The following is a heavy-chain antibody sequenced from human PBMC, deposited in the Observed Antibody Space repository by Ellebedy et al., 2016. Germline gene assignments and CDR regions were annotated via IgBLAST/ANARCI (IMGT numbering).Heavy chain of an antibody. D-gene: IGHD1-1*01. J-gene: IGHJ6*03. CDR2: ISFDGSSE. Sequence: GGSLRLXXTGSGFTFDDFAMHWVRQGPGKGLGWVAVISFDGSSEFYTDSVRGRFTISRDNSKNTLFLQMNSLTEEDSAVYYCARSNTNYYHMDVWGKGTPVIVSS. CDR1: GFTFDDFA. V-gene: IGHV3-30*04. CDR3: ARSNTNYYHMDV.